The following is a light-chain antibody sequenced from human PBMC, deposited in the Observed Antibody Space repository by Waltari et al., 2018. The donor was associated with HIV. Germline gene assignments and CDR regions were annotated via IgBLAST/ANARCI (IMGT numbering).Light chain of an antibody. CDR2: DAS. CDR3: HQRSNWPQT. J-gene: IGKJ1*01. Sequence: EIVLTQSPDTLSLSPGERATLSCRASQSVSGYLAGYQQKPGQAPRLLIYDASSRATGIPARFSGSESGTDFTLTISSLEPEDFAVYYCHQRSNWPQTFGQGTKVEIK. CDR1: QSVSGY. V-gene: IGKV3-11*01.